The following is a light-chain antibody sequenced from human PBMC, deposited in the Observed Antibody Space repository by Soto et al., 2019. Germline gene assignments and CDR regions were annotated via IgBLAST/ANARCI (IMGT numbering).Light chain of an antibody. Sequence: QSALTQPASVSGSPGQSSTISCTGTSSDVGGYKFVSWYQQHPGKAPKLMIYEVSNRPSGVSSRFSGSKSGNTASLTISGLQAEDEADYYCGSYTGSIYVFGPGTKVTVL. CDR1: SSDVGGYKF. CDR3: GSYTGSIYV. J-gene: IGLJ1*01. CDR2: EVS. V-gene: IGLV2-14*01.